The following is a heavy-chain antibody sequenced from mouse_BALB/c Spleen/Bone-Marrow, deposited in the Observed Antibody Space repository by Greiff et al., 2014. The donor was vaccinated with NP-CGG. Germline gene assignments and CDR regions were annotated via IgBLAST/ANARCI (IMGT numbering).Heavy chain of an antibody. Sequence: VQLQQSGAELVRSGASVKLSCTGSGFNIKDFYMHWVKQRPEQGLEWIGWIDPENGDTEYAPKFQGKATLTADTSSNKAYLQLNNLTAEDTGVYYCNADTRAMDYWGQGTSVTVSS. J-gene: IGHJ4*01. CDR2: IDPENGDT. CDR1: GFNIKDFY. V-gene: IGHV14-4*02. CDR3: NADTRAMDY.